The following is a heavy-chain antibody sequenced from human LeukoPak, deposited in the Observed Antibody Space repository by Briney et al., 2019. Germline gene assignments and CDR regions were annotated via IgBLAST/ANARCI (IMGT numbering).Heavy chain of an antibody. Sequence: GGSLRLSCAASGFTVSSNYMSWVRQAPGKGLESVSVFYRGSSTYNADSVKGKFTISKYNSKNTLYLQINTLRAEDTAVYYWARMERRDSSSWSPFYDWGQRTLVTVS. CDR2: FYRGSST. CDR3: ARMERRDSSSWSPFYD. CDR1: GFTVSSNY. V-gene: IGHV3-66*01. D-gene: IGHD6-13*01. J-gene: IGHJ4*02.